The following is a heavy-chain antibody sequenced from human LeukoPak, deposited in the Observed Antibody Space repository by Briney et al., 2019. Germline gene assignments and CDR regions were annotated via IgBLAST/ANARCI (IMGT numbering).Heavy chain of an antibody. Sequence: SQTLSLTCTVSGGSISSGSYYWSWIRQPAGKGLEWIGRIYTSGSTNYNPSLKSRVTISVDTSKNQFSLKLSSVTAADTAVYYCARRYFDRARERYTHPKTAPEKNYFDYWGQGTLVTVSS. J-gene: IGHJ4*02. D-gene: IGHD3-9*01. CDR3: ARRYFDRARERYTHPKTAPEKNYFDY. CDR1: GGSISSGSYY. V-gene: IGHV4-61*02. CDR2: IYTSGST.